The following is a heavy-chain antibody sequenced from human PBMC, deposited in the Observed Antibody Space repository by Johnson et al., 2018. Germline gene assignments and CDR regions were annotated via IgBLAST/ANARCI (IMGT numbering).Heavy chain of an antibody. Sequence: VQLVQSGGGVVQPGRSLRLSCAASGFTFSSYAMHWVRQAPGKGLEWVSAIGTAGDTYYPGSVKGRFTISRENAKNSLYLQMNSLRAGDPAVYYCARGDSPYYDYMYVWGKGTTVTVSS. CDR1: GFTFSSYA. V-gene: IGHV3-13*01. CDR3: ARGDSPYYDYMYV. CDR2: IGTAGDT. D-gene: IGHD3-22*01. J-gene: IGHJ6*03.